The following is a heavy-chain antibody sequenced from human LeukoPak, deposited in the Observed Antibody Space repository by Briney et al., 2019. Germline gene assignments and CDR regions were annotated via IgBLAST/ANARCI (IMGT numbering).Heavy chain of an antibody. Sequence: PGGSLRLSCAASGFTFSSYSMNWVRQAPGKGLEWISQITSSNTIYYADSVKGRFTISRDNDMNSLYLQMNSLTDEDTAMYYCARFLRNYWYSDYWGQGTLVTVSS. CDR1: GFTFSSYS. D-gene: IGHD1-7*01. J-gene: IGHJ4*02. CDR2: ITSSNTI. V-gene: IGHV3-48*02. CDR3: ARFLRNYWYSDY.